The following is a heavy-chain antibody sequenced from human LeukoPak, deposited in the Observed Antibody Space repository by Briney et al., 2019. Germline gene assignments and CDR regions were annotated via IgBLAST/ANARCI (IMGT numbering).Heavy chain of an antibody. CDR2: MNANSGNR. V-gene: IGHV1-8*01. D-gene: IGHD3-10*01. CDR1: GYTFTSYD. J-gene: IGHJ4*02. CDR3: EREERGRDFDY. Sequence: ASVKVSCKASGYTFTSYDINCVRQATGQGRECMGWMNANSGNRGYATKLQGRVTMTRNTSISIAYMELSKLRSEDPGVYYCEREERGRDFDYWAQGTMVTVSS.